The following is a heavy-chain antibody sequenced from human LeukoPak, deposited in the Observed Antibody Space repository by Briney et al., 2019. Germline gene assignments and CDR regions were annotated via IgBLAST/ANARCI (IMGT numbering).Heavy chain of an antibody. D-gene: IGHD3-16*01. CDR1: GGSISSGAYY. V-gene: IGHV3-11*01. Sequence: LSLTCTVSGGSISSGAYYWSWIRQAPGKGLEWVSYISSSGSTIYYADSVKGRFTISRDNAKNSLYLQMNSLRAEDTAVYYCANLGSNKNDYWGQGTLVTVSS. J-gene: IGHJ4*02. CDR2: ISSSGSTI. CDR3: ANLGSNKNDY.